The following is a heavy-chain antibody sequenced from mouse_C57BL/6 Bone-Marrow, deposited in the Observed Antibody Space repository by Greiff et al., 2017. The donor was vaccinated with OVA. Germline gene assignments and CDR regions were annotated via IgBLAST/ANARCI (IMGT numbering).Heavy chain of an antibody. J-gene: IGHJ1*03. CDR2: ISYDGSN. D-gene: IGHD1-1*01. V-gene: IGHV3-6*01. Sequence: ESGPGLVKPSQSLSLTCSVTGYSITSGYYWNWLRQFPGNKLEWMGYISYDGSNNYNPSLKNRISITRDTSKNQFFLKLNSVTTEDTATYYCARVDTTVVADWYFDVWGTGTTVTVSS. CDR1: GYSITSGYY. CDR3: ARVDTTVVADWYFDV.